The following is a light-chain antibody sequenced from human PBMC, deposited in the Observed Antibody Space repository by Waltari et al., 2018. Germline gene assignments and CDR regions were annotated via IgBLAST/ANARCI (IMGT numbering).Light chain of an antibody. CDR3: QQYYSVPYT. Sequence: DIVMTQSPDSLALSLGERATINCAASQSLLYSSNNKVYLAWFQQKPGQPPKLLISWASTRESGVPDRFSGSGSGTDFTLTISSLQAEDVALYFCQQYYSVPYTFGQGTKLEIK. V-gene: IGKV4-1*01. J-gene: IGKJ2*01. CDR2: WAS. CDR1: QSLLYSSNNKVY.